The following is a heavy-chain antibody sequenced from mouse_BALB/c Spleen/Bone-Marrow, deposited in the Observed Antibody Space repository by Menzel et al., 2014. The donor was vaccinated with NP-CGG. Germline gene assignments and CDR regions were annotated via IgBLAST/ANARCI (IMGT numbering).Heavy chain of an antibody. D-gene: IGHD1-2*01. CDR3: ARSPHYYDLDY. CDR1: GYTFSSYW. Sequence: VQLQQSGAELAKPGASVKMSCKASGYTFSSYWMHWVKQRPGQGLEWIGYINLSTGYTEYNQKFKDKATLTADKSSSTAYMQLSSLTSEDSAVYYCARSPHYYDLDYWGQGTTLTVSS. V-gene: IGHV1-7*01. J-gene: IGHJ2*01. CDR2: INLSTGYT.